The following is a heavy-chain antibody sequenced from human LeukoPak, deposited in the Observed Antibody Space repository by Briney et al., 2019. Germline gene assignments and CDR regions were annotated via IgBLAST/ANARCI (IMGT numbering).Heavy chain of an antibody. J-gene: IGHJ4*02. CDR2: IWSEGTDK. Sequence: GGSLRLSCAASGFTFSRLDMHWVRQAPGKGLEWVAVIWSEGTDKYYADSVRGRFTISRDNSKNTLYLQMNSLRAEDTAVYYCARLGFVVPAVIFDYWGQGTLVTVSS. CDR3: ARLGFVVPAVIFDY. V-gene: IGHV3-33*01. D-gene: IGHD2-2*02. CDR1: GFTFSRLD.